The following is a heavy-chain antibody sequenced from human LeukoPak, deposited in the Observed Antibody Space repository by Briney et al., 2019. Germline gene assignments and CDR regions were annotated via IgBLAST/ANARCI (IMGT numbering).Heavy chain of an antibody. Sequence: GGSLRLSCAASGFTFSSCAMHWVRQAPGMGLEWVAVISYDGSTKHYVDSVKGRFTISRDNSKNTLYLQMNSLRADGTAVYYCARNSGYGDFDYWGQGTLVTVSS. CDR3: ARNSGYGDFDY. J-gene: IGHJ4*02. CDR2: ISYDGSTK. CDR1: GFTFSSCA. V-gene: IGHV3-30-3*01. D-gene: IGHD5-12*01.